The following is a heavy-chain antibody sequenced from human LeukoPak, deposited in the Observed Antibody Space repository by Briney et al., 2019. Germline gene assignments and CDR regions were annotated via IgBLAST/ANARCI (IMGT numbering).Heavy chain of an antibody. CDR3: ARGLFHSSSSTLWY. Sequence: ASVKVSCKASGYSFTGYYMHWVRQAPGQGLEWMGWINPNSGGTNYAQKFQGRVTMTRDTSISTAYMELSRLRSDDTAVYYCARGLFHSSSSTLWYWGQGTLVTVSS. CDR1: GYSFTGYY. J-gene: IGHJ4*02. V-gene: IGHV1-2*02. D-gene: IGHD6-6*01. CDR2: INPNSGGT.